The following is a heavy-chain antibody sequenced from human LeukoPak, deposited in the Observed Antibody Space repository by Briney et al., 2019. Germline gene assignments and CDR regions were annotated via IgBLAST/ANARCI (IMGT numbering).Heavy chain of an antibody. CDR1: GFAFSTFA. D-gene: IGHD6-19*01. Sequence: PGGSLRLSCAASGFAFSTFAMGWVRQSPGKGLEWLSTINGGGNTTFYADSVKGRFTISRDNSKNTLYLHMDSLRPDDTAIYYCTEELHVAVAVADYYYFYMDVWGRGTAVTVSS. CDR3: TEELHVAVAVADYYYFYMDV. J-gene: IGHJ6*03. V-gene: IGHV3-23*01. CDR2: INGGGNTT.